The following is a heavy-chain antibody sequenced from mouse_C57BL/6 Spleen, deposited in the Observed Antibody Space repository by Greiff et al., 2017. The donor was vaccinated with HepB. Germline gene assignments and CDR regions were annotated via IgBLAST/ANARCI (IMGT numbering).Heavy chain of an antibody. J-gene: IGHJ2*01. CDR2: IYPRSGNT. V-gene: IGHV1-81*01. CDR3: ARYYYGSSAYYFDY. Sequence: QVQLQQSGAELARPGASVKLSCKASGYTFTSYGISWVKQRTGQGLEWIGEIYPRSGNTYYNEKFKGKATLTADKSSSTAYMELRSLTSEDSAVYVCARYYYGSSAYYFDYWGQGTTLTVSS. D-gene: IGHD1-1*01. CDR1: GYTFTSYG.